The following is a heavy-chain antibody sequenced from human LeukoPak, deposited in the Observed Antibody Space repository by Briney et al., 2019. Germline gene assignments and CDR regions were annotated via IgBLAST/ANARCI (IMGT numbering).Heavy chain of an antibody. J-gene: IGHJ4*02. CDR2: INPNSGGT. CDR1: GYTFTGYY. V-gene: IGHV1-2*06. D-gene: IGHD6-19*01. CDR3: ARGPHSSGWYRDPYFDY. Sequence: GASVKVSCKASGYTFTGYYMHWVRQAPGQGLEWMGRINPNSGGTNYAQKFQGRVTMTRDTSTSTAYMELRSLRSDDTAVYYCARGPHSSGWYRDPYFDYWGQGTLVTVSS.